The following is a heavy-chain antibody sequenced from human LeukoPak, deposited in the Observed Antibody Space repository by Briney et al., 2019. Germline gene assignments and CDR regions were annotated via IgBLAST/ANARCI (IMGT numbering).Heavy chain of an antibody. CDR1: EFDFSTHA. J-gene: IGHJ4*02. CDR2: ISISGTKT. Sequence: PGGSLRLSCAASEFDFSTHAMTWVRQAPGKGLEWVSVISISGTKTYYADSVKGRFTISRDNSKNTLYLQMYSLRAEDTAVYYCANEIRPNDYWGQGTLVTVSS. D-gene: IGHD4-17*01. CDR3: ANEIRPNDY. V-gene: IGHV3-23*01.